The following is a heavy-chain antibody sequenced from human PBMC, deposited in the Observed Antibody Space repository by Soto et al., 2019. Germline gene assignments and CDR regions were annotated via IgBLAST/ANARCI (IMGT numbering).Heavy chain of an antibody. V-gene: IGHV3-33*01. CDR2: IWYDGSNK. D-gene: IGHD6-19*01. Sequence: GGSLRLSCAASGFTFSSYGMHWVRQAPGKGLEWVAVIWYDGSNKYYADSVKGRFTISRDNSKNTLYLQMNSLRAEDTAVYYCAREGFSLAVAGTGDNWFDPWGQGTLVTVSS. J-gene: IGHJ5*02. CDR3: AREGFSLAVAGTGDNWFDP. CDR1: GFTFSSYG.